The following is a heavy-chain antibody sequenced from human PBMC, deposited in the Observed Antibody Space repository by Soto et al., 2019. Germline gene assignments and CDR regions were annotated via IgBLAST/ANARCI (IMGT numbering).Heavy chain of an antibody. CDR2: IWYDGSNK. D-gene: IGHD6-19*01. CDR1: GFTFSSYG. Sequence: GGSLRLSCAASGFTFSSYGMHWVRQAPGKGLEWVAVIWYDGSNKYYADSVKGRFTISRDNSKNTLYLQMNSLRAEDTAVYYCARDRGSGWDGGDAFDIWGQGTMVTVSS. CDR3: ARDRGSGWDGGDAFDI. J-gene: IGHJ3*02. V-gene: IGHV3-33*01.